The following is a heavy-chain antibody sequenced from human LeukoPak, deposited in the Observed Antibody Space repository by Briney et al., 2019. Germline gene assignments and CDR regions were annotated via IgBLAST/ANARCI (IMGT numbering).Heavy chain of an antibody. Sequence: GGSLRLSCAASGFTFSSYAMSWVRQAPGKGLEWVSAISGSGGSTYYADSVKGRFTISRDNSKNTLYLQMNSLRAEDTAVYYCAKVKWDTAMVTEYDFDYWGQGTLVTVSS. V-gene: IGHV3-23*01. CDR2: ISGSGGST. J-gene: IGHJ4*02. D-gene: IGHD5-18*01. CDR1: GFTFSSYA. CDR3: AKVKWDTAMVTEYDFDY.